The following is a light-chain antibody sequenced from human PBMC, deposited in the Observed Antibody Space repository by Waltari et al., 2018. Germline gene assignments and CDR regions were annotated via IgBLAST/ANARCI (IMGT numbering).Light chain of an antibody. CDR3: QSYDTSLSASV. CDR2: GNS. CDR1: SSNLGAGYD. J-gene: IGLJ3*02. Sequence: QSVLTQPPSVSGAPGQRVTISYPGGSSNLGAGYDVHWYKQFPGTAPKLLIYGNSNRPSGAPDRFSDSKSGTSASLAITGLQAEDEADYYCQSYDTSLSASVFGGGTKLTVL. V-gene: IGLV1-40*01.